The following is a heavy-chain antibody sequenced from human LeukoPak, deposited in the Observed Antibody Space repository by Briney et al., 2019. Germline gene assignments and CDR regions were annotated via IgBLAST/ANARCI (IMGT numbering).Heavy chain of an antibody. CDR3: ARAGGGDFWSGYYSNHFDY. D-gene: IGHD3-3*01. V-gene: IGHV4-59*01. Sequence: SETLSLTCTVSGGSISSYYWSWIRQPPGKGLEWIGYIYYSGSTNYNPSFKSRVTISVDTSKNQFSLKLSSVTAADTAVYYCARAGGGDFWSGYYSNHFDYWGQGTLVTVSS. CDR1: GGSISSYY. J-gene: IGHJ4*02. CDR2: IYYSGST.